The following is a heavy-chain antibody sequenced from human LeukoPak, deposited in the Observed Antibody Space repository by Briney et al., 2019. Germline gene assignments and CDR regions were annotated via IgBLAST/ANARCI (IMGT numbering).Heavy chain of an antibody. CDR1: GGSISSYY. CDR3: ARGLLGYYMDV. CDR2: IYTSGST. J-gene: IGHJ6*03. V-gene: IGHV4-4*09. Sequence: SSETLSLTCTVSGGSISSYYWSWIRQPPGKGLEWIGYIYTSGSTNYNPSLKSRVTISVDTSKNQFSLKLSSVTAADTAVYYCARGLLGYYMDVWGKGTTVTVSS. D-gene: IGHD3-10*01.